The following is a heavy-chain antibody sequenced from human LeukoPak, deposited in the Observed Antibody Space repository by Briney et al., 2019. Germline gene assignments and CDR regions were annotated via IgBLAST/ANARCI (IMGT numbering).Heavy chain of an antibody. CDR2: IYSSGTI. CDR3: AKAAIRGVIWYYFDY. D-gene: IGHD3-10*01. Sequence: PGGSLRLSCAASGFSVSVNYMSWVRQAPGKGLEWVSIIYSSGTIFYADSVKGRFTISRDNSKNTLYLQMNSLRAEDTAVYYCAKAAIRGVIWYYFDYWGQGTLVTVSS. CDR1: GFSVSVNY. V-gene: IGHV3-53*01. J-gene: IGHJ4*02.